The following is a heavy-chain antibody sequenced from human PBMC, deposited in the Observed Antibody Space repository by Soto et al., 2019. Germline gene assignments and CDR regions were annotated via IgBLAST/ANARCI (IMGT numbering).Heavy chain of an antibody. Sequence: SETLSLTCTVSGGSISSSSYYWGWIRQPPGKGLEWIGSIYYSGITYYNPSLKSRLTISVDTSKSQFSLKLTCVTAADTAVYYCARHYSGILDYSAQGSLV. CDR2: IYYSGIT. D-gene: IGHD1-26*01. CDR1: GGSISSSSYY. V-gene: IGHV4-39*01. J-gene: IGHJ4*02. CDR3: ARHYSGILDY.